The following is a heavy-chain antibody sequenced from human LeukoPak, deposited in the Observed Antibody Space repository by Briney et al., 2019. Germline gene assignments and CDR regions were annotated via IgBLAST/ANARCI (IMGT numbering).Heavy chain of an antibody. V-gene: IGHV1-58*01. CDR1: GITFTSSA. D-gene: IGHD4-17*01. Sequence: SVKVSCKASGITFTSSAVQWVRQARGQRLEWGGWIVVGSGNTNYAQKFQERVTITRDMSTSTAYMELSSLRSEDTAVYYCAADQRRPDYGDYVSDYWGQGTLVTVSS. CDR3: AADQRRPDYGDYVSDY. CDR2: IVVGSGNT. J-gene: IGHJ4*02.